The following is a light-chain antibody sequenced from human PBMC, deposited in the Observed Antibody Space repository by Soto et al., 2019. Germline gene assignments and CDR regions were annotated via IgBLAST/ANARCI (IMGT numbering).Light chain of an antibody. CDR3: KQYHILPLWT. Sequence: EIVMTQSPATLSVSPGDRATLSCRASESVTSSLAWYQQKPGQPPRLLIYAASTRATDVPARFSGGGSETEFTLTISSLQSEDFAGYFCKQYHILPLWTFGQGTKVEIK. CDR1: ESVTSS. CDR2: AAS. V-gene: IGKV3-15*01. J-gene: IGKJ1*01.